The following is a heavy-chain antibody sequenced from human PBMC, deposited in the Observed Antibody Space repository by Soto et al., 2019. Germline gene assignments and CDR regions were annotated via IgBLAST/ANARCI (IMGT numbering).Heavy chain of an antibody. CDR1: GYTFTSYD. V-gene: IGHV1-8*01. J-gene: IGHJ4*02. CDR3: AKDKVGAIDS. Sequence: QVQLVQSGAEVKKPGASVKVSCKASGYTFTSYDINWVRQATGQGLEWMGWMNANSGNTGYAQKFKGRVNMTRNTSISTAYMELISLRSEDTAVYYSAKDKVGAIDSWGQGNLVAVSS. CDR2: MNANSGNT. D-gene: IGHD1-26*01.